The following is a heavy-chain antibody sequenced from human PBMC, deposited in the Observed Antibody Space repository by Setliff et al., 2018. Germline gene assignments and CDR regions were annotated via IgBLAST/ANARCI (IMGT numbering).Heavy chain of an antibody. V-gene: IGHV4-59*11. CDR2: IYYSGST. Sequence: SETLSLTCSVSGDSISSHYWSWIRQPPGKGLEWIGDIYYSGSTNYNPSLKSRVTISVDTSKNQFSLKLSSVTAADTALYYCTVYNTGSSKDHYWGQGTPVTVSS. J-gene: IGHJ4*02. D-gene: IGHD2-8*02. CDR3: TVYNTGSSKDHY. CDR1: GDSISSHY.